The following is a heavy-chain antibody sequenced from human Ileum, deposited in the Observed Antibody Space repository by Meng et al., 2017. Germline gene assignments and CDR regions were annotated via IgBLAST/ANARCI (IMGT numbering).Heavy chain of an antibody. CDR2: IFQSGRT. CDR3: ATSNDRDVYYLGY. Sequence: AQLQESGPGLVKPSGTLSLTCAVSGTWWSWVRQPPGKGLEWIGEIFQSGRTNYNPSLKSRVTISIDKSKSQISLQLSAVTAADTAVYSCATSNDRDVYYLGYWGQGTLVTVSS. D-gene: IGHD3-22*01. CDR1: GTW. V-gene: IGHV4-4*02. J-gene: IGHJ4*02.